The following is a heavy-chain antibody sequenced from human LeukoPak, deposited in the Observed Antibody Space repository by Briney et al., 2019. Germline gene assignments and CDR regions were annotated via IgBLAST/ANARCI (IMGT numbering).Heavy chain of an antibody. CDR2: VSYDGSNN. CDR3: AKSVVRWLDY. V-gene: IGHV3-30*18. J-gene: IGHJ4*02. D-gene: IGHD4-23*01. CDR1: GFTFSSYG. Sequence: PGGSLRLSCAASGFTFSSYGMHWVRQAPGKGLEWVAVVSYDGSNNYYADSVKGRFTISRDNSKNTLYLQMNSLRAEDTAVYYCAKSVVRWLDYWGQGTLVTVSS.